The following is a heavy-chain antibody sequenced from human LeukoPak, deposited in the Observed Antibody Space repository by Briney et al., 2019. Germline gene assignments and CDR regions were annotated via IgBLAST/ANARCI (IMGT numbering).Heavy chain of an antibody. J-gene: IGHJ3*02. CDR2: IRYDGSNK. Sequence: GGSLRLSCAASGFTFSSYGMHWVRQAPGKGLEWVAFIRYDGSNKYYADSVKGRFTISRDNSKNTLYLQMNSPRAEDTAVYYCAKPYRGGGVVPAAMRGDAFDIWGQGTMVTVSS. CDR1: GFTFSSYG. V-gene: IGHV3-30*02. CDR3: AKPYRGGGVVPAAMRGDAFDI. D-gene: IGHD2-2*01.